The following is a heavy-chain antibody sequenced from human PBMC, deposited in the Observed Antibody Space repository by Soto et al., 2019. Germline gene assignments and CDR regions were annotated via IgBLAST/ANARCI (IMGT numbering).Heavy chain of an antibody. D-gene: IGHD3-22*01. CDR1: GFTFSSYA. CDR3: ARDPKNYYDSSGYRYYFDY. V-gene: IGHV3-30-3*01. CDR2: ISYDGSNK. J-gene: IGHJ4*02. Sequence: GGSLRLSCAASGFTFSSYAMHWVRQAPGKGLEWVAVISYDGSNKHYADSVKGRFTISRDNSKDTLYLQMNSLRAEDTAVYYCARDPKNYYDSSGYRYYFDYWGQGTLVTVSS.